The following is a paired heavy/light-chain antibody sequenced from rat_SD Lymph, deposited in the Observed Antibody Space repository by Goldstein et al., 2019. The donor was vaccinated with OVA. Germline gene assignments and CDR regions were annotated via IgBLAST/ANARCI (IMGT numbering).Light chain of an antibody. J-gene: IGKJ5*01. V-gene: IGKV12S38*01. Sequence: DIQMTQSPASLSASLGETISIECRASGDIHSNLAWLQQKSGRSPQLLIYAANRLQDGVPSRFSGSGSGRQYSLKISGMQPEDEGDYFCLQGSTFPLTFGSGTKLEIK. CDR3: LQGSTFPLT. CDR1: GDIHSN. CDR2: AAN.
Heavy chain of an antibody. V-gene: IGHV5-62*01. CDR3: ARSYYYTGYIPFAY. J-gene: IGHJ3*01. D-gene: IGHD1-2*01. Sequence: VQLVESGGGLVQPGKSLKLSCSASGFTFSSYGMHWIRQAPGKGLDWVAYISSSSETVYVDAVKGRFTISRDNSKNTLYLQLNSLKSEDTAIYYCARSYYYTGYIPFAYWGQGTLVTVSS. CDR2: ISSSSET. CDR1: GFTFSSYG.